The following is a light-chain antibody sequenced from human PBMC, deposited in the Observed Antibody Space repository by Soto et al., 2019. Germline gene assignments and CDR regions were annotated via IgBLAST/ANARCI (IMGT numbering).Light chain of an antibody. V-gene: IGKV3-20*01. CDR2: GAS. J-gene: IGKJ3*01. CDR3: QHHGSSPPEFT. Sequence: EIVLTQSPGTLSLSPGERATLSCRASQSVSSNYLAWYQQRPGQAPRLLIFGASSRATGIPDRFSGSGSGTDFTLTISRLEPEYFAVYYCQHHGSSPPEFTFGPGTRVDSK. CDR1: QSVSSNY.